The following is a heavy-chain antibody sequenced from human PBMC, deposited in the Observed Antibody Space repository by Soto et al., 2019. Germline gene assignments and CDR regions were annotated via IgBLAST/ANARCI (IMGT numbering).Heavy chain of an antibody. J-gene: IGHJ4*02. CDR3: FSASPYSEFSPVY. CDR1: AGILRRYY. Sequence: SEKLPHTYTVSAGILRRYYWIWIRQPPGKRLEWIGYISYSGSTNYNPSLKSRPTISVDTSKNHFSLKLRSVTAADTAVYYFFSASPYSEFSPVYLGQGILVSVSS. CDR2: ISYSGST. V-gene: IGHV4-59*01. D-gene: IGHD4-4*01.